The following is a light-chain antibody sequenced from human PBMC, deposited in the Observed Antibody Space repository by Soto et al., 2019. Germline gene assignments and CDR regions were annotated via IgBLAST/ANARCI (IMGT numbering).Light chain of an antibody. V-gene: IGLV1-44*01. CDR3: QSYDSSLSGYV. Sequence: QSVLTQPPSASGTPGQRVTISCSGSTSNIGSKTVSWYQQLPGSAPRVLIYNNNERPSGVPDRFSGSKSGTSASLAISGLQSEDEADYYCQSYDSSLSGYVFGTGTKLTVL. J-gene: IGLJ1*01. CDR1: TSNIGSKT. CDR2: NNN.